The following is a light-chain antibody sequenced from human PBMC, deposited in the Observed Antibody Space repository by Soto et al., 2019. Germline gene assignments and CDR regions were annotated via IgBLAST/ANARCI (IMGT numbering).Light chain of an antibody. CDR1: QSVSSN. CDR3: QYYGTSPQT. J-gene: IGKJ1*01. V-gene: IGKV3-20*01. CDR2: GAS. Sequence: EIVLTQSPATLSLSPGERATLSCRASQSVSSNLAWYQQKPGQAPRLLIYGASTRATGIPARFSGSGSGTDFTLTISRLEPEDFAVYYCQYYGTSPQTFGQGTKVDIK.